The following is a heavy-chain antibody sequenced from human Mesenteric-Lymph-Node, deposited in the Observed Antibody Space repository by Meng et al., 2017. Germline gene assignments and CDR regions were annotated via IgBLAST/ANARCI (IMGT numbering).Heavy chain of an antibody. CDR2: IYYSGST. CDR3: ARVRAAAGTWWFDP. CDR1: GGSISSYY. D-gene: IGHD6-13*01. Sequence: SETLSLTCTVSGGSISSYYWSWIRQPPGKGLEWIGYIYYSGSTNYNPSLKSRVTISVDTSKNQFSLKLSSVTAADTAVYYCARVRAAAGTWWFDPWGQGTLVTFSS. J-gene: IGHJ5*02. V-gene: IGHV4-59*01.